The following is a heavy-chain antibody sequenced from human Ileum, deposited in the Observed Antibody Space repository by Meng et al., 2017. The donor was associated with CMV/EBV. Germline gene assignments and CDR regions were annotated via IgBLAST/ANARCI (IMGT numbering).Heavy chain of an antibody. J-gene: IGHJ4*02. CDR1: GFTFSSYA. CDR3: AKRPSGSNPYYFDF. D-gene: IGHD4-11*01. V-gene: IGHV3-23*01. CDR2: VTGTTT. Sequence: SCAASGFTFSSYAMSWVRQAPGKGLEWVSTVTGTTTYYVDSVKGRFTISRDNSKNTLYLQMNSLRAEDTAVYYCAKRPSGSNPYYFDFWGQGALVTVSS.